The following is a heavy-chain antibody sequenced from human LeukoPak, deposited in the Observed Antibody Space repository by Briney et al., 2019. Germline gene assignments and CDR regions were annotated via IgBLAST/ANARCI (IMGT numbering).Heavy chain of an antibody. CDR1: GGSISSSSYY. J-gene: IGHJ4*02. V-gene: IGHV4-39*01. D-gene: IGHD5-12*01. Sequence: PSETLSLTCTVSGGSISSSSYYWGWIRQPPGKGLEWIGSIYYSGSTYYNPSLKSRVTISVDTSKNQFSLKLSSVTAADTAVYYCARLSGYDFLPDYWGQGTLVTVSS. CDR3: ARLSGYDFLPDY. CDR2: IYYSGST.